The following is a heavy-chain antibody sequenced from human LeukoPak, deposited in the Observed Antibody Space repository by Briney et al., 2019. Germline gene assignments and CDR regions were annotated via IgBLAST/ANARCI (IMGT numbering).Heavy chain of an antibody. Sequence: GGSLRLSCAASGFSFSTYWMSWLRQAPGKGLEWVANINQDGSAGDYGGSVKGRFTISRDNAKNSLYLQMNSLRAEDTAVYFCASAPNENYFDFWGQGTLVTVSS. CDR3: ASAPNENYFDF. CDR1: GFSFSTYW. CDR2: INQDGSAG. V-gene: IGHV3-7*01. J-gene: IGHJ4*02.